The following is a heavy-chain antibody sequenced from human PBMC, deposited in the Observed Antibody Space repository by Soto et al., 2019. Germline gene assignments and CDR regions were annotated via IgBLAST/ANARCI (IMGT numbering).Heavy chain of an antibody. J-gene: IGHJ4*02. CDR3: ARGYYYGSGSYWKYYFDY. CDR1: GGSFSGYY. D-gene: IGHD3-10*01. V-gene: IGHV4-34*01. Sequence: TSETLSLTCAVYGGSFSGYYWSWIRQPPGKGLEWIGEINHSGSTNYNPSLKSRVTISVDTSKNQFSLKLSSVTAADTAVYYCARGYYYGSGSYWKYYFDYWGQGTLVTVSS. CDR2: INHSGST.